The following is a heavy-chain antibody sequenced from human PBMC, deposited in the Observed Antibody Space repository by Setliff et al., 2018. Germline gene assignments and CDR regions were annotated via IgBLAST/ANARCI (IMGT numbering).Heavy chain of an antibody. CDR1: GASISSGNDF. V-gene: IGHV4-61*09. J-gene: IGHJ4*01. CDR3: ARSDDNFQYPDY. Sequence: PSETLSLTCSVSGASISSGNDFWNWIRQPAGKGLEWIGNIYTNGGTDYSPSLRSRVTISLGTSKNQFSLQLTSVTAADTAIYYCARSDDNFQYPDYWGQGTLGTVPQ. D-gene: IGHD1-1*01. CDR2: IYTNGGT.